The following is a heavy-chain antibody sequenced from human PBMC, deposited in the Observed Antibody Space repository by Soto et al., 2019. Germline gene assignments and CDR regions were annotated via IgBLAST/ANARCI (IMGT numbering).Heavy chain of an antibody. CDR1: GYSFTSYW. CDR3: SLRNWSGNPDAFDF. CDR2: IYPGDSDT. Sequence: PGESLKSSCKGSGYSFTSYWIGWVRQMPGKGLEWMGIIYPGDSDTRYSTSFQGQVTISADKYISAAYLQWSSLQASDTAMYYCSLRNWSGNPDAFDFWDRGTMVTVS. J-gene: IGHJ3*01. V-gene: IGHV5-51*01. D-gene: IGHD1-1*01.